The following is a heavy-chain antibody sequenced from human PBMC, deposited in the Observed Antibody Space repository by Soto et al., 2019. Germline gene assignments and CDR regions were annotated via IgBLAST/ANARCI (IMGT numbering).Heavy chain of an antibody. CDR3: ARANCYSDY. J-gene: IGHJ4*02. D-gene: IGHD2-21*02. V-gene: IGHV4-59*11. CDR1: GGSISNHS. Sequence: QVQLQESGPGLVKPSETLSLTCTVSGGSISNHSWSWIRQPPGKGLEWIGYIYYNGNTNYTPSLKSRVTMSVDTSKNQISLKLSSVTAADTAVYYWARANCYSDYWGQGTLVTVSA. CDR2: IYYNGNT.